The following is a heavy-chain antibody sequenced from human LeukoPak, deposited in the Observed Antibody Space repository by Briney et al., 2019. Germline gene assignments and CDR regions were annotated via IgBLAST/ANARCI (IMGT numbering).Heavy chain of an antibody. CDR1: GYTFTSYG. Sequence: ASVKVSCKASGYTFTSYGISWVRQAPGQGLEWMGWISAYNGNTNYAQKLQGRVTMTTDTSTSTAYMELSRLRSDDTAVYYCARNLRYGDEGYWGQGTLVTVSS. CDR2: ISAYNGNT. V-gene: IGHV1-18*01. J-gene: IGHJ4*02. D-gene: IGHD4-17*01. CDR3: ARNLRYGDEGY.